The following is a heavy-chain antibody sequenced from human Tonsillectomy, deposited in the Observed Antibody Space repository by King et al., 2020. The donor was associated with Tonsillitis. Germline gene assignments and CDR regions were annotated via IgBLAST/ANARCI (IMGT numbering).Heavy chain of an antibody. J-gene: IGHJ3*02. Sequence: VQLVESGGGVVQPGRSLRLSCAASEFTFRVYGMHWVRQAPGKGLEWVAVISYDGSNQYYADSVRGRFTISRDNSKNTQYLQMNSLRAADTAGYYCAKVFSDYYGSGNYYNGAFDSWGQGTMVTVPS. CDR2: ISYDGSNQ. CDR3: AKVFSDYYGSGNYYNGAFDS. V-gene: IGHV3-30*18. CDR1: EFTFRVYG. D-gene: IGHD3-10*01.